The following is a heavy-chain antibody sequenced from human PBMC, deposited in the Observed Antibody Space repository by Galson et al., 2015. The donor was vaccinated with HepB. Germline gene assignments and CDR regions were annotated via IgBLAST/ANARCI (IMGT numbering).Heavy chain of an antibody. V-gene: IGHV4-59*11. CDR3: ARGRRSAWNVPQPFDY. Sequence: ETLSLTCTVSGGSISSHYWSWIRQPPGKGLEWIGYISYTGSTNYNPSLKNRVTISVDRSQNQFSVKVRSVTAADTAAYFCARGRRSAWNVPQPFDYWGQGILVTVSS. D-gene: IGHD6-19*01. J-gene: IGHJ4*02. CDR2: ISYTGST. CDR1: GGSISSHY.